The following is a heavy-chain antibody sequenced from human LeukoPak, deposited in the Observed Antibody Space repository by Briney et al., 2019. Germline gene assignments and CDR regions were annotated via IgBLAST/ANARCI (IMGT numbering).Heavy chain of an antibody. CDR3: ARRWVYDKRAFDA. CDR2: IYYTGTT. J-gene: IGHJ3*01. CDR1: GGSISGTYY. D-gene: IGHD3-16*01. Sequence: SETLSLTCTVSGGSISGTYYWSWIRQPPGKGLEWIGYIYYTGTTDSNPSLKSRVTISLDTSKNQFSLNLSSVTAAVTAVYYCARRWVYDKRAFDAWGQGTMVTVSS. V-gene: IGHV4-59*08.